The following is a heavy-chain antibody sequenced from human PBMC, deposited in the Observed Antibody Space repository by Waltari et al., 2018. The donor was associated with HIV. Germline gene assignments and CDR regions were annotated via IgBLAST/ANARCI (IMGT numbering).Heavy chain of an antibody. CDR3: AKEIRALLWFGELSALDP. V-gene: IGHV3-30*18. D-gene: IGHD3-10*01. CDR1: GFTFSSYG. J-gene: IGHJ5*02. Sequence: QVQLVESGGGVVQPGRSLRLSCAASGFTFSSYGMHWVRQAPGKGLEWVAVISYDGSNKYYADSVKGRFTISRDNSKNTLYLQMNSLRAEDTAVYYCAKEIRALLWFGELSALDPWGQGTLVTISS. CDR2: ISYDGSNK.